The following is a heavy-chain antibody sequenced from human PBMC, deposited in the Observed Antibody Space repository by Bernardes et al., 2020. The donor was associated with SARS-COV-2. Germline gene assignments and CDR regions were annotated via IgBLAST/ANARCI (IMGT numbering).Heavy chain of an antibody. Sequence: SETLSLTCTISGGSISSYFWTWIRQPPGKGLEWNGYVYYSGTTNYNPSLKSRVTMSVDTSKNQFSLKLTSVTAADTAVYYCARDTAMVFNYGVDVWGQGTTVTVSS. J-gene: IGHJ6*02. CDR2: VYYSGTT. V-gene: IGHV4-59*01. D-gene: IGHD5-18*01. CDR1: GGSISSYF. CDR3: ARDTAMVFNYGVDV.